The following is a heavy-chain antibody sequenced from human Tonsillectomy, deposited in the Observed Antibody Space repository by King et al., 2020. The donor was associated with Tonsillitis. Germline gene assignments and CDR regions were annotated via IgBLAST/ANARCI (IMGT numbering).Heavy chain of an antibody. Sequence: VQLVESGGGLVQPGGSLRLSCAASGFTFTTYWFHWVRQAPGKGLVWVSRIHSDGRKHGSADPVKGRFTISRDNAKNTVFLQMNNLRPEDTAVYVCVREIPINGVRYFDLWGRGTLVTVSS. CDR2: IHSDGRKH. J-gene: IGHJ2*01. CDR1: GFTFTTYW. D-gene: IGHD5-12*01. CDR3: VREIPINGVRYFDL. V-gene: IGHV3-74*01.